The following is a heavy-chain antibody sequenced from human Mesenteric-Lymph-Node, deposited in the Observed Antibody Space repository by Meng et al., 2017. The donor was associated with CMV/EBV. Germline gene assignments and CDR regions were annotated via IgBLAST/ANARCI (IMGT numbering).Heavy chain of an antibody. D-gene: IGHD6-19*01. J-gene: IGHJ4*02. CDR3: ARDSGLALAGTDH. CDR1: GFNLNDYY. V-gene: IGHV3-11*01. CDR2: ISSTSNSI. Sequence: GGSLRLSCVASGFNLNDYYMTWIRQAPGKGLEWLAYISSTSNSIFYADSVKGRFIVSRDNTRNSLYLQVTRLTAEDTAVYYCARDSGLALAGTDHWGQGTVVTVSS.